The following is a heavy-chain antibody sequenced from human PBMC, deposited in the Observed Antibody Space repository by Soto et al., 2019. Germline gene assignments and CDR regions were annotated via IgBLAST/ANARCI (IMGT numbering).Heavy chain of an antibody. D-gene: IGHD2-15*01. CDR3: ATMGTPATGLYFFDY. J-gene: IGHJ4*02. CDR1: GGSISSDNYY. V-gene: IGHV4-30-4*01. CDR2: ISYRGST. Sequence: QVQLQESGPGLVKPSQTLSLTCTVSGGSISSDNYYWSWIRQPPGKGLEWIGFISYRGSTYYSTSLKSRVTISVDTSKSQFSLNLSFVTAADTAVYYCATMGTPATGLYFFDYWGQGSLVTVSS.